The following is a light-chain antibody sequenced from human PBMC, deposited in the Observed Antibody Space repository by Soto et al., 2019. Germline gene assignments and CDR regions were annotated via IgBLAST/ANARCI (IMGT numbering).Light chain of an antibody. CDR2: DVS. V-gene: IGKV1-5*01. J-gene: IGKJ2*01. CDR1: QSTSRW. CDR3: QHYNSYA. Sequence: IQMTHSPSTLSASVGDRVTITCRTSQSTSRWLAWYQQKPGKAPKLLIYDVSTLESGVPSRFSGSGSGTEFTLTISSLQPDDFATYYCQHYNSYAFGQGTKVDIK.